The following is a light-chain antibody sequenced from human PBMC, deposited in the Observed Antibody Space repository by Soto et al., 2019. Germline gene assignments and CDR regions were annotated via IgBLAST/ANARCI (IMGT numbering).Light chain of an antibody. Sequence: EIVLTQSPGSLSLSPGESATLSCRASQSVNNYLAWYQHKPGQGPRLLISGASNRATGIPDRFSGSGSGADFTLTISRLEPEDFAVYYCQQYVASPYTFGQGPSWRSN. V-gene: IGKV3-20*01. CDR2: GAS. CDR3: QQYVASPYT. CDR1: QSVNNY. J-gene: IGKJ2*01.